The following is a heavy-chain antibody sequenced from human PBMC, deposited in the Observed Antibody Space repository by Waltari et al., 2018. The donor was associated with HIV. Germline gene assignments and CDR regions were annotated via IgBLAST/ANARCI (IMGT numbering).Heavy chain of an antibody. CDR3: AREGSFSSSGSFGDY. V-gene: IGHV3-23*01. Sequence: EVQLLESGGGLVQPGGSLILFCAASGFIFRSSAMTSVRPASGKGREWVASISGSGSSPYFADSVKGRFTISRDNSKNTLYLQMNSLRAEDTAVYYCAREGSFSSSGSFGDYWGQGTLVTVSS. CDR1: GFIFRSSA. CDR2: ISGSGSSP. D-gene: IGHD1-26*01. J-gene: IGHJ4*02.